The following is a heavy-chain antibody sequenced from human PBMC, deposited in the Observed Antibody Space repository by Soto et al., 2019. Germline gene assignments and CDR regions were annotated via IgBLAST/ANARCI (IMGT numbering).Heavy chain of an antibody. D-gene: IGHD3-22*01. V-gene: IGHV4-34*01. J-gene: IGHJ4*02. CDR1: GGSFSGYY. CDR3: ASNYYYDSSGYYFDY. CDR2: INHSGST. Sequence: PSETLSLTCAVYGGSFSGYYWSWIRQPPGKGLEWIGEINHSGSTNYNPSLKSRVTISVDTSKNQFSLKLSSVTAADTAVYYCASNYYYDSSGYYFDYWGQGTLVTVSS.